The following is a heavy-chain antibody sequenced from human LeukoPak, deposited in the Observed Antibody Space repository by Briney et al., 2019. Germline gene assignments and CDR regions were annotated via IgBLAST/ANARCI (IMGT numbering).Heavy chain of an antibody. Sequence: GGSLRLSCAASVVTFSTYAMSWVRQAPGNGLESCSGISGSGDATWYADSVKGRFTISRDNSKNTVNLQMNSLSCDVTAVYYCEKCSGGSCYASGAFDYWGQGTLVTVSS. V-gene: IGHV3-23*01. J-gene: IGHJ4*02. D-gene: IGHD2-15*01. CDR2: ISGSGDAT. CDR1: VVTFSTYA. CDR3: EKCSGGSCYASGAFDY.